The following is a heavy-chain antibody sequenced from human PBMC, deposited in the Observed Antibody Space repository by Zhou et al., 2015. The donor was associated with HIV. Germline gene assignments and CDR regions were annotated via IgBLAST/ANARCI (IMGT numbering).Heavy chain of an antibody. J-gene: IGHJ4*02. D-gene: IGHD1-26*01. CDR3: TRGRWEVPDAY. V-gene: IGHV1-8*02. Sequence: QVQLVQSGTEVKKPGSSVKVSCKASGGTFSSDGISWVRQAPGQRPEWMGWMNTNGGQTGYAQKFQGRVTMTRDTSINTAYMELSGLTSEDTAIYYCTRGRWEVPDAYWGQGSLVTVSP. CDR1: GGTFSSDG. CDR2: MNTNGGQT.